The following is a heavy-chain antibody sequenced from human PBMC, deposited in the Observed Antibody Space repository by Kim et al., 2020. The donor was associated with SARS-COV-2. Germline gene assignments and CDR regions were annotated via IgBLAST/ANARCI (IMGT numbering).Heavy chain of an antibody. Sequence: FADAVKGRFTISRENFKNTLYLQMNSLRAEDTAVYYCAKDPDEGEPTTSDWGPGAPVTVSS. V-gene: IGHV3-23*01. CDR3: AKDPDEGEPTTSD. J-gene: IGHJ4*02. D-gene: IGHD1-1*01.